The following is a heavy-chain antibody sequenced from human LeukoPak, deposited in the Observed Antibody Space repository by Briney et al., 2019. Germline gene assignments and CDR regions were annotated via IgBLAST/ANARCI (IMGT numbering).Heavy chain of an antibody. CDR3: AKDFPGYYYDSSGYVYRY. Sequence: GGSLRLSCAASGFTFSSYSMNWVRQAPGKGLEWVSSISSSSSYIYYADSVKGRFTISRDNSKNTLYLQMNSLRAEDTAVYYCAKDFPGYYYDSSGYVYRYWGQGTLVTVSS. CDR1: GFTFSSYS. V-gene: IGHV3-21*04. CDR2: ISSSSSYI. D-gene: IGHD3-22*01. J-gene: IGHJ4*02.